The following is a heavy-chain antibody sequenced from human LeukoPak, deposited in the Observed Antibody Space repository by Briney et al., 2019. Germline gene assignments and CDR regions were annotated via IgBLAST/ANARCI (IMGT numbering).Heavy chain of an antibody. Sequence: SETLSLTCTVSGGSISTFFWSWIRQSPGKGLEWIGYIFYRGSTNYHPSLKSRVAISVDTSKNQFSLKLSSVTAADTAVYYCARSVFDCDSSPGYWGQGTLVTVSS. CDR3: ARSVFDCDSSPGY. D-gene: IGHD3-9*01. CDR1: GGSISTFF. J-gene: IGHJ4*02. CDR2: IFYRGST. V-gene: IGHV4-59*01.